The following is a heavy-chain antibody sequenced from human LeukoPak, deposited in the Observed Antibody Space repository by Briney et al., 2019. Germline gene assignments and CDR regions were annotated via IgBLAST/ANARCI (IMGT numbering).Heavy chain of an antibody. CDR2: IWYDGSNK. J-gene: IGHJ5*02. CDR3: ARFGVVTT. CDR1: GFSFTNYW. Sequence: GGSLRLSCAASGFSFTNYWMHWVRQAPGKGLEWVAVIWYDGSNKYYADSVKGRFTISRDNSKNTLYLQMNSLRAEDTAVYYCARFGVVTTWGQGTLVTVSS. D-gene: IGHD3-3*01. V-gene: IGHV3-33*08.